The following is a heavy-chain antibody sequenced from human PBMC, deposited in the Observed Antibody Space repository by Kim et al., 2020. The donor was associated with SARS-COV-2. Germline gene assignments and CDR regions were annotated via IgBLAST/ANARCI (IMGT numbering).Heavy chain of an antibody. D-gene: IGHD3-22*01. CDR1: GFTFSSYA. CDR2: ISYDGSNK. J-gene: IGHJ4*02. Sequence: GGSLRLSCAASGFTFSSYAMHWVRQAPGKGLEWVAVISYDGSNKYYADSVKGRFTISRDNSKNTLYLQMNSLRAEDTAVYYCARDRDASDYYDSSGYWSYWGQGTLVTVSS. CDR3: ARDRDASDYYDSSGYWSY. V-gene: IGHV3-30*04.